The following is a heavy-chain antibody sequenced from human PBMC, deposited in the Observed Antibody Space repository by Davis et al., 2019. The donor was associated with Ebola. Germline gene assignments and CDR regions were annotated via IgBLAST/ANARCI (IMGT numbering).Heavy chain of an antibody. CDR2: IYYSGST. CDR1: GGSISSYY. Sequence: SETLSLTCTASGGSISSYYWSWIRQPPGKGLEWIGYIYYSGSTNYNPSLKSRVTISVDTSKNQFSLKLSSVTAADTAVYYCARVAYYYDSSGYNRGAFDIWGQGTMVTVSS. D-gene: IGHD3-22*01. V-gene: IGHV4-59*01. CDR3: ARVAYYYDSSGYNRGAFDI. J-gene: IGHJ3*02.